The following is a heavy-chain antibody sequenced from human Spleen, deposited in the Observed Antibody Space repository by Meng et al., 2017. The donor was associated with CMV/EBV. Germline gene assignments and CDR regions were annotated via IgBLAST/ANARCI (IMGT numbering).Heavy chain of an antibody. CDR2: IYYSGST. V-gene: IGHV4-39*01. CDR1: GGSISTTNW. J-gene: IGHJ4*02. D-gene: IGHD2-21*02. Sequence: SETLSLTCAVSGGSISTTNWWSWVRQPPGKGLEWIGSIYYSGSTYYNPSLKSRVTISVDTSKNQFSLKLSSVTAADTAVYYCARHYSVGVTTGDYWGQGTLVTVSS. CDR3: ARHYSVGVTTGDY.